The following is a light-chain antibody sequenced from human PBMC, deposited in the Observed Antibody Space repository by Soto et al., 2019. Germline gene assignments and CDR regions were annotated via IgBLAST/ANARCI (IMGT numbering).Light chain of an antibody. CDR3: ETWDSNILV. Sequence: QAVVTQSSSASASLGSSVKLTCTLSSGHSSYIIAWHQQQPGKAPRYLMKLEGSGSYNKGSGVPDRFSGSSSGADSYLTISNLQFEDEADYYCETWDSNILVFGGGTKLTVL. CDR1: SGHSSYI. CDR2: LEGSGSY. V-gene: IGLV4-60*02. J-gene: IGLJ2*01.